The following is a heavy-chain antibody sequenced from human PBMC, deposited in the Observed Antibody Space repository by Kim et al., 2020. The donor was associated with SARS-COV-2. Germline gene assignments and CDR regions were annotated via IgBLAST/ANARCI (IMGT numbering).Heavy chain of an antibody. Sequence: GGSLRLSCAASGFTFGDYAMHWVRQAPGKGLEWVSGINWNSGSINYADSVKGRFTISRDNAKNSLFLQMNSLTAEDTALYYCAKAYYGSGSGGGNFGPWGQGTLVTVST. D-gene: IGHD3-10*01. CDR1: GFTFGDYA. J-gene: IGHJ5*02. CDR3: AKAYYGSGSGGGNFGP. CDR2: INWNSGSI. V-gene: IGHV3-9*01.